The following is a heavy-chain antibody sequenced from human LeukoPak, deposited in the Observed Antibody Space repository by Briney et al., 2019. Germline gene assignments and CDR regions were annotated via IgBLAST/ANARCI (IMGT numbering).Heavy chain of an antibody. Sequence: SETLSLTCIVSGGSISSSSYYWGWIRQPPGKGLEWIGTIYYSGSTCYNPSLKNRVTISVDTSKNQFSLKLSSVTAPDTAVYYCAEAPNYWYFDLWGRGTLVTVSS. CDR1: GGSISSSSYY. J-gene: IGHJ2*01. CDR2: IYYSGST. CDR3: AEAPNYWYFDL. V-gene: IGHV4-39*01.